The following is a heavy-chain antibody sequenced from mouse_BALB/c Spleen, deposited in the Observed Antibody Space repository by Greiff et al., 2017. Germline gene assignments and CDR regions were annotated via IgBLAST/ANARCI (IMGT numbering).Heavy chain of an antibody. Sequence: EVKLVESGGGLVKPGGSLKLSCAASGFTFSSYAMSWVRQTPEKRLEWVASISSGGSTYYPDSVKGRFTISRDNARNILYLQMSSLRSEDTAMYYCAREGPWGTWFAYWGQGTLVTVSA. CDR2: ISSGGST. D-gene: IGHD3-3*01. CDR3: AREGPWGTWFAY. V-gene: IGHV5-6-5*01. CDR1: GFTFSSYA. J-gene: IGHJ3*01.